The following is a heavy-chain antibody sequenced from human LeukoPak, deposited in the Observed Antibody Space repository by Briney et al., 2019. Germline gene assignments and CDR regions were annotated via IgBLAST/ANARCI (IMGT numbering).Heavy chain of an antibody. J-gene: IGHJ3*02. D-gene: IGHD3-22*01. CDR1: GFTVSSNY. CDR2: IYSGGST. Sequence: AGGSLRLSCAASGFTVSSNYMSWVRQAPGKGLEWVSVIYSGGSTYYADSVKGRFTISRDNSKNTLYLQMNSLRAEDTAVYYCAREEGYYYDSSGYYGAFDIWGQGTMVTVSS. CDR3: AREEGYYYDSSGYYGAFDI. V-gene: IGHV3-66*01.